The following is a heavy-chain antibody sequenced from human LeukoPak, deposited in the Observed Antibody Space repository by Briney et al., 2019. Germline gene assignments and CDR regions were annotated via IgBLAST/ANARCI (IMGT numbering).Heavy chain of an antibody. CDR3: AKDGGYDSSGYFGYFDY. CDR2: ISGSGVST. CDR1: GFTFSTYA. J-gene: IGHJ4*02. Sequence: GGSLRLSCAASGFTFSTYAMSWVRQAPGKGLEWVSAISGSGVSTYYADSVKGRFTISRDNSKNTLYLQMNSLRAEDTAVYYCAKDGGYDSSGYFGYFDYWGQGTLVTVSS. D-gene: IGHD3-22*01. V-gene: IGHV3-23*01.